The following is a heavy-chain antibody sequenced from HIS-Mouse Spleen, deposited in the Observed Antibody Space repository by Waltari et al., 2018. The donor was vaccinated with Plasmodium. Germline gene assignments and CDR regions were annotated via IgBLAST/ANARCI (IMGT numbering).Heavy chain of an antibody. D-gene: IGHD6-6*01. Sequence: QVQLVQSVAEVKKPGASVKVSCKASGYTFTGYYMHWVRRAPGQGLEWMGWINPNSGGKNHAQKFQGRVTMTRDTSISTAYMELSRRRSDDTAVYYCATKGGSSSDYWGQGTLVTVSS. J-gene: IGHJ4*02. CDR3: ATKGGSSSDY. CDR1: GYTFTGYY. CDR2: INPNSGGK. V-gene: IGHV1-2*02.